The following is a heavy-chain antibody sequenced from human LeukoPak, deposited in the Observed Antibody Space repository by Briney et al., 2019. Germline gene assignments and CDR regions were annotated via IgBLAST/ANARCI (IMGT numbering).Heavy chain of an antibody. CDR1: GFTFDDYA. J-gene: IGHJ4*02. CDR2: ISWNSGSI. Sequence: PGGSLRLSCAASGFTFDDYAMHWVRQAPGKGLEWVSGISWNSGSIYYADSVKGRFTISRDNAKNSLYLQMNSLRAEDTAVYYCARENYYDSSGYSPYYFDYWGQGTLVTVSS. V-gene: IGHV3-9*01. D-gene: IGHD3-22*01. CDR3: ARENYYDSSGYSPYYFDY.